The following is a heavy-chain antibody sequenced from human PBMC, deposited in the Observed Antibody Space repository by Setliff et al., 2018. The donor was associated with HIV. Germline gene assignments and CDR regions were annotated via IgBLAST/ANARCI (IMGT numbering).Heavy chain of an antibody. CDR2: IYYSGST. J-gene: IGHJ3*02. D-gene: IGHD3-10*01. CDR3: ARERGSGSLDAFDI. CDR1: GGSISRNNYY. Sequence: PSETLSLTCTVSGGSISRNNYYWGWIRQPPGKGLEWIGYIYYSGSTSYSPSLKSRVTISLDTSKSQFSLKVRSVTAADTAVYYCARERGSGSLDAFDIWGQGTWVTVSS. V-gene: IGHV4-31*03.